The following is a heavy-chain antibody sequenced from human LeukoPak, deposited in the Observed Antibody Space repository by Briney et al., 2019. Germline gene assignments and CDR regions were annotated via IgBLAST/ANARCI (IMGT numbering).Heavy chain of an antibody. Sequence: GGSLRLSCAASGFTFIDHAMTWVRQAPGKGLEWVSAISGSGISTYYADSVKGRFTISRDNSKNTLYLQMNSLRVEDTVVYYCAKSPINVIELDAFDIWGQGTMVTVSS. D-gene: IGHD3-22*01. J-gene: IGHJ3*02. CDR1: GFTFIDHA. CDR3: AKSPINVIELDAFDI. CDR2: ISGSGIST. V-gene: IGHV3-23*01.